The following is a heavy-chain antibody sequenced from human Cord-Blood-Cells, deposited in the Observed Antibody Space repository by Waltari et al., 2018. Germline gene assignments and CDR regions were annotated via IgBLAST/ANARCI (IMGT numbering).Heavy chain of an antibody. J-gene: IGHJ4*02. V-gene: IGHV1-58*01. CDR2: IVVGSGNT. D-gene: IGHD5-12*01. CDR1: GFTFTSSA. Sequence: QMQLVQSGPEVKKPGTSVKVSCKASGFTFTSSAVQWVRQARGQRLEWIGWIVVGSGNTNYAQKFQERVTLTRDMSTSTAYMELSSLRSEDTAVYYCAAVRRDGYNYYFDYWGQGTLVTVSS. CDR3: AAVRRDGYNYYFDY.